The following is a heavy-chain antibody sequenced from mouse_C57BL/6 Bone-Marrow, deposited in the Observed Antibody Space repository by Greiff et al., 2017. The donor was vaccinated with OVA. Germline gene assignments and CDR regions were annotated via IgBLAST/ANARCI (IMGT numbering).Heavy chain of an antibody. CDR3: AREGGNDYDGFAY. D-gene: IGHD2-4*01. J-gene: IGHJ3*01. CDR1: GYTFTSYW. Sequence: QVQLQQSGAELVKPGASVKLSCKASGYTFTSYWMHWVKQRPGRGLEWIGNINPSNGGTNYNEKFKSKATLTVDKSSSTAYMQLSSLTSEDSAVYYCAREGGNDYDGFAYWGQGTLVTVSA. CDR2: INPSNGGT. V-gene: IGHV1-53*01.